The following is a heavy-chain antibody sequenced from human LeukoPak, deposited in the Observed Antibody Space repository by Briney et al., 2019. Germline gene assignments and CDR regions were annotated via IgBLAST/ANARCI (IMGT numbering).Heavy chain of an antibody. Sequence: SETLSLTCTVSGGSISSGDYYWSWIRQPPGKGLEWIGYIYYSGSTYYNPSLKSRVTISVDTSKNQFSLKLSSVTDADTAVYYCARDTIVVVPAAIGSGYYYYYMDVWGKGTTVTVSS. CDR3: ARDTIVVVPAAIGSGYYYYYMDV. CDR1: GGSISSGDYY. CDR2: IYYSGST. J-gene: IGHJ6*03. V-gene: IGHV4-30-4*08. D-gene: IGHD2-2*02.